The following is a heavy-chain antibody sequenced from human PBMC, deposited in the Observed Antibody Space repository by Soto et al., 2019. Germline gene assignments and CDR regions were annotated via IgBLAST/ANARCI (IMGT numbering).Heavy chain of an antibody. V-gene: IGHV5-51*01. CDR2: IYPGDSDT. CDR3: ARRGDILTAGYYMDV. J-gene: IGHJ6*03. CDR1: GYSFTSYW. D-gene: IGHD3-9*01. Sequence: GESLKISCKGSGYSFTSYWIGWVRQMPGKGLEWMGIIYPGDSDTRYSPSFQGQVTISADKSISTAYLQWSSLKASDTAMYYCARRGDILTAGYYMDVWGKGTTVTVSS.